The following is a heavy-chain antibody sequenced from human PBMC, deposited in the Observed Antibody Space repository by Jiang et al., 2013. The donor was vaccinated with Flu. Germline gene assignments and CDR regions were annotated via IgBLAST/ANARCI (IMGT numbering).Heavy chain of an antibody. J-gene: IGHJ4*02. Sequence: LLKPSETLSLACTVSGGSVSSSSDYWGWIRQPPGKGLEWIGSISKNGSTYYNPSLKSRLTISIDTSKNQFSLKVTSVTAADTAVYYCARDSNTTPADFWGQGTLVTVSS. CDR1: GGSVSSSSDY. V-gene: IGHV4-39*02. CDR2: ISKNGST. D-gene: IGHD1-1*01. CDR3: ARDSNTTPADF.